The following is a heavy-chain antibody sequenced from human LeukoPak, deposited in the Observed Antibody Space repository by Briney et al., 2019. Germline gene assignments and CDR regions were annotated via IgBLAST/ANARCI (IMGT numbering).Heavy chain of an antibody. CDR3: AKGELADFDY. V-gene: IGHV3-30*02. D-gene: IGHD1-26*01. Sequence: GGSLRLSCAASGFTFSSYGMHWVRQAPGKGLEWVAFIRYDGSNKYYADSVKGRFTISRDNSKNTLYLQMNSLKAEDTAVYYCAKGELADFDYSGQGTLVTVSS. CDR1: GFTFSSYG. CDR2: IRYDGSNK. J-gene: IGHJ4*02.